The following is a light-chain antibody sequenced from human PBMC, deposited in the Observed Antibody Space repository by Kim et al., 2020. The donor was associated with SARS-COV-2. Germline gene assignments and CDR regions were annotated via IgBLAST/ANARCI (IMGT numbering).Light chain of an antibody. CDR3: NSRDTSGNHPGV. CDR1: SLRTCS. CDR2: AKN. Sequence: SSELTQDPAVSVALGQTVRITCHGDSLRTCSARWYQEKPGQAPILVIYAKNNRPSGSSDRISGSRSGNTASLNITGGQEEDEADYYCNSRDTSGNHPGVFGGGTQLTVL. J-gene: IGLJ3*02. V-gene: IGLV3-19*01.